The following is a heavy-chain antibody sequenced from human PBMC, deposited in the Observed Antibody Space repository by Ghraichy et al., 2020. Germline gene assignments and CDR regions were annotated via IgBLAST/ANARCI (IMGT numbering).Heavy chain of an antibody. J-gene: IGHJ6*02. V-gene: IGHV3-48*02. CDR2: ISSSSSTI. CDR1: GFTFSSYS. Sequence: LSLTCAASGFTFSSYSMNWVRQAPGKGLEWLTYISSSSSTIYYADSVKGRFTISRDNAKNSLYLQMNSLRDEDTAVHYCARCAAAGSYYYYYGMDVWGQGTTVTVS. CDR3: ARCAAAGSYYYYYGMDV. D-gene: IGHD6-13*01.